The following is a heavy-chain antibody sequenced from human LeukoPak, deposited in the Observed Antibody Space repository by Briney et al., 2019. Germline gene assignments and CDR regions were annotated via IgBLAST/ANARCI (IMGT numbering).Heavy chain of an antibody. CDR3: AIKHFWSDNSSYHFDS. V-gene: IGHV4-38-2*01. CDR2: LYHSGTT. CDR1: DYAITSDYY. J-gene: IGHJ4*02. Sequence: SETLSLTCAVSDYAITSDYYWGWFRQPPRKGLEWIASLYHSGTTYYNPSLKSRVTTSVDTSKNQFSLKLTSVTAPDTAVYYCAIKHFWSDNSSYHFDSWGQGTLVSVSS. D-gene: IGHD3-3*02.